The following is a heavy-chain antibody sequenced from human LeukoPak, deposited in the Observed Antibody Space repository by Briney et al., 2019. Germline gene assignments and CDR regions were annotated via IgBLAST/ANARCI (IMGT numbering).Heavy chain of an antibody. Sequence: ASVKVSCKASGYTFTGYYMHWVRQAPGQGLEWMGWINPNSGGTNYAQKFQGRVTMTRDTSISTAYMELNSLRAEDTAVYYCAKDSYSGSYLSPPYFDYWGQGTLVTVSS. CDR2: INPNSGGT. J-gene: IGHJ4*02. CDR3: AKDSYSGSYLSPPYFDY. V-gene: IGHV1-2*02. CDR1: GYTFTGYY. D-gene: IGHD1-26*01.